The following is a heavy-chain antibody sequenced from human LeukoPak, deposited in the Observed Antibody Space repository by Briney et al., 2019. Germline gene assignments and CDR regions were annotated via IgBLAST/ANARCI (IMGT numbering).Heavy chain of an antibody. CDR3: ARDYYDSSAIGGAHY. J-gene: IGHJ4*02. CDR2: INAGNGNT. CDR1: GYTFTSYA. Sequence: ASVKVSCKASGYTFTSYAMHWVRQAPGQRLEWMGWINAGNGNTKYSQKFQGRVTITRDTSASTAYMELSSLRSEDTAVYYCARDYYDSSAIGGAHYWGQGTLVTVSS. V-gene: IGHV1-3*01. D-gene: IGHD3-22*01.